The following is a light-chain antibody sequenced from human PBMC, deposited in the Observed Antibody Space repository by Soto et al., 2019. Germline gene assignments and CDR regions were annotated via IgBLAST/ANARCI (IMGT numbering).Light chain of an antibody. Sequence: ALTQPPSASGSPGQSVTISCTGTSSDVGGYDYVSWYQQHPGKAPELIIYEVNKRPSGVPDRFSGSKSGNTASLTVSGLQAEDEADYYCNSYSGSNNFVVFGTGTKLTVL. CDR3: NSYSGSNNFVV. CDR2: EVN. V-gene: IGLV2-8*01. J-gene: IGLJ1*01. CDR1: SSDVGGYDY.